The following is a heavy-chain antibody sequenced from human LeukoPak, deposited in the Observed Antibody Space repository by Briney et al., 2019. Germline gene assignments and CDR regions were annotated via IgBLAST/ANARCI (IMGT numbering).Heavy chain of an antibody. CDR2: ISSSGSTI. V-gene: IGHV3-11*04. J-gene: IGHJ4*02. D-gene: IGHD3-3*01. CDR3: ARDQRFWSGYYFQDY. Sequence: AGGSLRLSCAASGFTFSEYYMSWIRQAPGKGLEWVSYISSSGSTIYYADSVKGRFTISRDNAKNSLYLQMNSLRAEDTAVYYCARDQRFWSGYYFQDYWGQGTLVTVSS. CDR1: GFTFSEYY.